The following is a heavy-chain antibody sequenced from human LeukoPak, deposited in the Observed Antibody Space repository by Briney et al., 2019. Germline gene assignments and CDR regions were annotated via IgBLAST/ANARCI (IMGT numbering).Heavy chain of an antibody. Sequence: PGGSLRLSCAASGFRLSEYYMSWVRQAPGKGLQWVSYISSRGSTMYYADSVKGRFTISRDNAKNSLFLQMNSLRAEDTAVYYCARAPGDSSGYHWGQGTLVTVSS. J-gene: IGHJ4*02. D-gene: IGHD3-9*01. CDR1: GFRLSEYY. V-gene: IGHV3-11*01. CDR2: ISSRGSTM. CDR3: ARAPGDSSGYH.